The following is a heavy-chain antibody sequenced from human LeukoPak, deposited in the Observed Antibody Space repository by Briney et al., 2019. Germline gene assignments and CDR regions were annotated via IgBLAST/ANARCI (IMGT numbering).Heavy chain of an antibody. V-gene: IGHV4-4*07. CDR3: AREGPWGGYDILTGYYDYYYYGMDV. Sequence: SETLSLTCTVSGGSISSYYWSWIRQPAGKGLEWIGRIYTSGSPNYNPSLKSRVTMSVDTSKNQFSLKLSSVTAADTAVYYCAREGPWGGYDILTGYYDYYYYGMDVWGQGTTVTVSS. J-gene: IGHJ6*02. CDR2: IYTSGSP. CDR1: GGSISSYY. D-gene: IGHD3-9*01.